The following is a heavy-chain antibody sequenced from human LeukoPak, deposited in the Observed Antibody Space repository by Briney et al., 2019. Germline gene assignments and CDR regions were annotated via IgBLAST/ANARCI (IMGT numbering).Heavy chain of an antibody. CDR2: IRSKANSYAT. CDR1: GFTFSGSA. CDR3: TTVSGSLVGEYYYYYYMDV. Sequence: PGGSLRLSCAASGFTFSGSAMHWVRQASGKGLEWVGRIRSKANSYATAYAASVKGRFTISRDDSKNTAYLQMNSLKTEDTAVYYCTTVSGSLVGEYYYYYYMDVWGKGTTVTVSS. V-gene: IGHV3-73*01. D-gene: IGHD3-10*01. J-gene: IGHJ6*03.